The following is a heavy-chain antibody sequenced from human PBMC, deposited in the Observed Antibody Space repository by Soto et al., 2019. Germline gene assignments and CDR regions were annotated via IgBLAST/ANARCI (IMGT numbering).Heavy chain of an antibody. CDR1: GDTFTVYY. CDR3: ARDLAKGGGSAGFDY. V-gene: IGHV1-2*02. D-gene: IGHD1-26*01. CDR2: INPKSGGT. J-gene: IGHJ4*02. Sequence: ASVKVSCKASGDTFTVYYMHWVRRAPGQGLEWMGWINPKSGGTMYPQKFQGRVTMTWDTSISTAYMALTRLRSDDTAVYYCARDLAKGGGSAGFDYWGQGTRVTVS.